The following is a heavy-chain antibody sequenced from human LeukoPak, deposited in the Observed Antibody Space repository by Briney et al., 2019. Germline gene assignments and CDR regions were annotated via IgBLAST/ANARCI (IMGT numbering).Heavy chain of an antibody. CDR1: GFTVSSNY. Sequence: GGSLRLSCAASGFTVSSNYMSWVRQAPGKGLEWVSVIYSGGSTYYADSVKGRFTISRDNSKNTQYLQMNSLRAEDTAVYYCARDLVQRPDYWDQGTLVTVSS. D-gene: IGHD6-25*01. CDR2: IYSGGST. CDR3: ARDLVQRPDY. V-gene: IGHV3-66*01. J-gene: IGHJ4*02.